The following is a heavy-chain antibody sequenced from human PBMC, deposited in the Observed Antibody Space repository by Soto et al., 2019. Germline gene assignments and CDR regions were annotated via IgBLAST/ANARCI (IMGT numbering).Heavy chain of an antibody. V-gene: IGHV1-18*01. D-gene: IGHD2-2*02. CDR2: ISAYNGNT. CDR1: GYTFTSYG. Sequence: QVQLVQSGAEVKKPGASVKVSCKASGYTFTSYGISWVRQAPGQGLEWMGWISAYNGNTNYAQKLQGRVTMTTDTSTSTAYMELRGLRSDDTAVYYCARAPPIVVVPAAIDWFDPWGQGTLVTVSS. J-gene: IGHJ5*02. CDR3: ARAPPIVVVPAAIDWFDP.